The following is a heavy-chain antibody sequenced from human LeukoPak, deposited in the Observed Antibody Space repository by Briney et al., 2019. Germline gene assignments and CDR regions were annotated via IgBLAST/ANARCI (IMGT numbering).Heavy chain of an antibody. CDR2: IIPIFGTA. Sequence: SVKVSCKASGGTFSSYAISWVRQAPGQGLEWMGGIIPIFGTANYAQKFQGRVTITADESTSTAYMELSRLRSDDTAVYYCARGPSGEEFDYWGQGTLVTVSS. CDR3: ARGPSGEEFDY. D-gene: IGHD3-10*01. V-gene: IGHV1-69*13. CDR1: GGTFSSYA. J-gene: IGHJ4*02.